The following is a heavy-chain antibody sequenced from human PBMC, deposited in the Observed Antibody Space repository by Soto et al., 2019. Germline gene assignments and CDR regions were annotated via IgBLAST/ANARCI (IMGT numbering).Heavy chain of an antibody. Sequence: GGSLRLSCAASGFTFSSYGMHWVRQAPGKGLEWVAVIWYDGSNKYYADSVKGRFTISRDNSKNTLYLQMNSLRAEDTAVYYCARHLHHYIAVAGTTLDYWGQGTLVTVSS. J-gene: IGHJ4*02. D-gene: IGHD6-19*01. CDR1: GFTFSSYG. CDR2: IWYDGSNK. CDR3: ARHLHHYIAVAGTTLDY. V-gene: IGHV3-33*01.